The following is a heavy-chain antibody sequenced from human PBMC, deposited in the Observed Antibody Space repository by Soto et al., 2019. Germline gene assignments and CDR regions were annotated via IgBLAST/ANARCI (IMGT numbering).Heavy chain of an antibody. CDR1: GYTFTSYA. Sequence: ASVKVSCKASGYTFTSYAMHWVRQAPGQGLEWMGWMNPSSGNTRYAQKFQGRVTMTRNTSISTAYMELSSLRSEDTAVYYCAVDYGSGSATYDAFDIWGQGTMVTVSS. V-gene: IGHV1-8*02. CDR3: AVDYGSGSATYDAFDI. D-gene: IGHD3-10*01. J-gene: IGHJ3*02. CDR2: MNPSSGNT.